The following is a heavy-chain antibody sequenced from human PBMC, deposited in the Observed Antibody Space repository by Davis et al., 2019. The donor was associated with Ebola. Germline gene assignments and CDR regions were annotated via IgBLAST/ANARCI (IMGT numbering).Heavy chain of an antibody. Sequence: ASVPVSCKASGYTFTNYGLTWLRQAPGQGLEWMGWINPHNGNTNHAQNVQGRVTMTRDTSTSTVYMELSSLTAEDTAVYSGAGETGDGGGMDVWGKGTTVTVSS. D-gene: IGHD7-27*01. J-gene: IGHJ6*04. CDR3: AGETGDGGGMDV. V-gene: IGHV1-18*04. CDR1: GYTFTNYG. CDR2: INPHNGNT.